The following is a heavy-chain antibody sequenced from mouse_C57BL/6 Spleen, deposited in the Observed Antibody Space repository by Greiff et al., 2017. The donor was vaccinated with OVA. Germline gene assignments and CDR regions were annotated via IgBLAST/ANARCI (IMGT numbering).Heavy chain of an antibody. CDR2: IYPGSGNT. CDR3: ARSPSYYYGSSSYYFDY. V-gene: IGHV1-66*01. J-gene: IGHJ2*01. D-gene: IGHD1-1*01. Sequence: VQLQESGPELVKPGASVKISCKASGYSFTSYYIHWVKQRPGQGLEWIGWIYPGSGNTKYNEKFKGKATLTADTSSSTAYMQLSSLTSEDSAVYYCARSPSYYYGSSSYYFDYWGQGTTLTVSS. CDR1: GYSFTSYY.